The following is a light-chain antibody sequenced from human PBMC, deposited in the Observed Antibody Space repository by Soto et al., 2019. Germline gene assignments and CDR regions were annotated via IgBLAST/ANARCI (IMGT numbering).Light chain of an antibody. J-gene: IGKJ1*01. CDR1: QSVSSN. CDR2: GAS. CDR3: QQYNNWPFPSLT. Sequence: EIVMTQSPATLSVSPGERATLSCRASQSVSSNLAWYQQKPGQAPRLLIYGASTRATGIPARFSGRGSGTEFTLTISSLQAEDFAVYYCQQYNNWPFPSLTFGQGTKVEIK. V-gene: IGKV3-15*01.